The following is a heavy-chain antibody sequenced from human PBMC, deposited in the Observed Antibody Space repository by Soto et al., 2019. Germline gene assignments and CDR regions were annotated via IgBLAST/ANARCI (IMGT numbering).Heavy chain of an antibody. V-gene: IGHV1-69*13. J-gene: IGHJ6*02. CDR2: IIPIFGTA. Sequence: ASVKVSCKASGGTFSSYAISWVRQAPGQGLEWMGGIIPIFGTANYAQKFQGRVTITADESTSTAYMELSSLRSEDTAVYYCARLPVAGTDYYYGMDVWGQGTTVTVSS. D-gene: IGHD6-19*01. CDR3: ARLPVAGTDYYYGMDV. CDR1: GGTFSSYA.